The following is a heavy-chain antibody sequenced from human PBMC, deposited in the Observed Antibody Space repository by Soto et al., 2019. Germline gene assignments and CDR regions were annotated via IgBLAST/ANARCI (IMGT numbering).Heavy chain of an antibody. J-gene: IGHJ4*02. CDR3: ASQSSEWLLFAS. CDR2: ISSSSSTI. Sequence: EVQLVESGGGLVQPGGSLRLSCAASGFTFSSYSMNWVRQAPGKGLEWVSYISSSSSTIYYADCVKGRFTISRDNAKNSLYLQMHSLGAEDTAVYYCASQSSEWLLFASWGQGTLVTVSS. CDR1: GFTFSSYS. D-gene: IGHD5-12*01. V-gene: IGHV3-48*01.